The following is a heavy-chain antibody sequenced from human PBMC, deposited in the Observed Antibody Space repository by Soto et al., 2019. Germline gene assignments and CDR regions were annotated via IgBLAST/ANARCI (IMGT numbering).Heavy chain of an antibody. CDR3: AKDEVVVTATPADY. Sequence: QVQLVESGGGVVQPGRSLRLSCAASGFTFSSYGMHWVRQAPGKGLEWVAVISYDGSNKYYADSVKGRFTISRDNSKNTLYLQMNSLRAEDTAVYYCAKDEVVVTATPADYWGQGTLVTVSS. V-gene: IGHV3-30*18. CDR1: GFTFSSYG. CDR2: ISYDGSNK. D-gene: IGHD2-21*02. J-gene: IGHJ4*02.